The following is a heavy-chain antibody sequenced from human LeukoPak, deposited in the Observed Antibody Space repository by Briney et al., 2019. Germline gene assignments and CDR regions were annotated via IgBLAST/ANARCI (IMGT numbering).Heavy chain of an antibody. Sequence: GGSLRLSCAASGFSFGTHDMNWVRQAPGKGLEWVSYISSSRSAIYYADSVQGRFTISRDIAKNALFLQMDSLRAEDTAVYYCARDIAVGDALDIWGQGTRVTVFS. V-gene: IGHV3-48*03. CDR2: ISSSRSAI. J-gene: IGHJ3*02. CDR1: GFSFGTHD. D-gene: IGHD2-21*01. CDR3: ARDIAVGDALDI.